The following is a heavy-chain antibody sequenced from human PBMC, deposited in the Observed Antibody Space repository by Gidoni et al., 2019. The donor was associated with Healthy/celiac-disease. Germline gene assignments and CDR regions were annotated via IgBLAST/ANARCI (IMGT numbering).Heavy chain of an antibody. CDR1: GGSISSYY. V-gene: IGHV4-59*12. D-gene: IGHD1-26*01. Sequence: QVQLQESGPGLVKPSETLSLTCTVSGGSISSYYWSWIRQPPGKGLEWIGYIYYSGSTNYNPSLKSRVTISVDTSKNQFSLKLSSVTAADTAVYYCASWGGTNLDYWGQGTLVTVSS. J-gene: IGHJ4*02. CDR3: ASWGGTNLDY. CDR2: IYYSGST.